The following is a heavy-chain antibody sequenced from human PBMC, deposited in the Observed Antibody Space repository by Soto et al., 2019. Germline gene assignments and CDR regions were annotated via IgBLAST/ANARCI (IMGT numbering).Heavy chain of an antibody. CDR3: ARDYCSGGSCFDY. CDR1: VGSISSGGYY. CDR2: IYYSGST. D-gene: IGHD2-15*01. V-gene: IGHV4-31*03. Sequence: TLSLTCTFSVGSISSGGYYWSWIRQHPGKGLEWIGYIYYSGSTYYNPSLKSRVTISVDTSKNQSSLKLSSVTAADTAVYYCARDYCSGGSCFDYWGQGTLVTVSS. J-gene: IGHJ4*02.